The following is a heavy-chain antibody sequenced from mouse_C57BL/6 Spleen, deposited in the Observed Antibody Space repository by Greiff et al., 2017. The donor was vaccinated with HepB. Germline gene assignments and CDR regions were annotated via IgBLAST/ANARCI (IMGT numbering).Heavy chain of an antibody. CDR3: ARGGDSNYGLYALAY. Sequence: EVKLVESGGGLVKPGGSLKLSCAASGFTFSSYAMSWVRQTPEKRLEWVATISDGGSYTYYPDNVKGRFTISRDNAKNNLYLQMSHLKSEDTAMYYCARGGDSNYGLYALAYWGQGTLVTVSA. D-gene: IGHD2-5*01. V-gene: IGHV5-4*03. CDR1: GFTFSSYA. J-gene: IGHJ3*01. CDR2: ISDGGSYT.